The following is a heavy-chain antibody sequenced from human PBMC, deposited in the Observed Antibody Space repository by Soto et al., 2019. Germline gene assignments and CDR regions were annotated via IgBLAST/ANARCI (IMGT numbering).Heavy chain of an antibody. CDR2: ISYDGSNK. CDR3: ASSVGVVVGPPSY. Sequence: PGGSLRLSCAASGFTFSNYGMHWVRQAPGKGLEWVALISYDGSNKYYADSVKGRFTISRDNTKNSLYLQMNSLRGEDTDVYYCASSVGVVVGPPSYWGQGTLVTVSS. J-gene: IGHJ4*02. D-gene: IGHD3-22*01. V-gene: IGHV3-30*03. CDR1: GFTFSNYG.